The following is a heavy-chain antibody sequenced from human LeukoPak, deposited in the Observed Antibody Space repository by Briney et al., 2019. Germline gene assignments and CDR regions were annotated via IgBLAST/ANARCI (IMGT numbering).Heavy chain of an antibody. J-gene: IGHJ4*02. CDR2: IYYSGST. CDR1: GGSISNSSYY. D-gene: IGHD6-19*01. V-gene: IGHV4-39*01. Sequence: SETLSLTCTVSGGSISNSSYYWGWIRQPPGKGLEWIGSIYYSGSTYYNPSLKSRVTISVDTSKNQFSLKLSSVTAADTAVYYCARHIRYPQYSSGWVFDYWGQGTLVTVSS. CDR3: ARHIRYPQYSSGWVFDY.